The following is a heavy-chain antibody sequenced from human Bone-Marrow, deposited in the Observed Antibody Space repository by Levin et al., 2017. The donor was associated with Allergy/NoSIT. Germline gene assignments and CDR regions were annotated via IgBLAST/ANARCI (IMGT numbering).Heavy chain of an antibody. D-gene: IGHD6-13*01. CDR3: AREPWIAAAGADY. CDR1: GFTFSSYS. Sequence: LSLTCAASGFTFSSYSMNWVRQAPGKGLEWVSSISSSSSYIYYADSVKGRFTISRDNAKNSLYLQMNSLRAEDTAVYYCAREPWIAAAGADYWGQGTLVTVSS. J-gene: IGHJ4*02. V-gene: IGHV3-21*01. CDR2: ISSSSSYI.